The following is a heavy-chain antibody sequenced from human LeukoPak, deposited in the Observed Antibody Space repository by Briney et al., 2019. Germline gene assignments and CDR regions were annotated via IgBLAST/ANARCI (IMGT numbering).Heavy chain of an antibody. CDR3: ASGRYFYDSSGYSPLDY. Sequence: GASVKVSCKASGYTFKNYDINWVRQATGQGLEWMGWINPNSGGTNYAQKFQGRVTMSRDTSISTAYMELSRLRSDDTAVYYCASGRYFYDSSGYSPLDYWGQGTLVTVSS. D-gene: IGHD3-22*01. CDR2: INPNSGGT. CDR1: GYTFKNYD. V-gene: IGHV1-2*02. J-gene: IGHJ4*02.